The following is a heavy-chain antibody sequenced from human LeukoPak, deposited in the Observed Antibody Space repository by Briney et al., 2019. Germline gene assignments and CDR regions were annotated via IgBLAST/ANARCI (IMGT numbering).Heavy chain of an antibody. CDR3: ARGVGASAHSDY. D-gene: IGHD1-26*01. CDR1: GYTFTGYY. V-gene: IGHV1-2*02. CDR2: INPNSGGT. J-gene: IGHJ4*02. Sequence: ASVKVSCKASGYTFTGYYMHWVRQAPGQGLEWMGWINPNSGGTNYAQKFQGRVTMTRDTSISTAYMELSRLGSDDTAVYYCARGVGASAHSDYWGQGTLVTVSS.